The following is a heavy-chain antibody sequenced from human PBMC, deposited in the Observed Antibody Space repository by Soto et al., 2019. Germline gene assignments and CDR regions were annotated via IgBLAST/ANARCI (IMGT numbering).Heavy chain of an antibody. CDR3: ARGDAVQGLLPFEY. J-gene: IGHJ4*02. D-gene: IGHD1-26*01. Sequence: QVQLVESGGAVVRPGGSRRLSFAASGFTFVYYAMHWVRQTPAKGLGWVAVISYNGRNKYIADSVRGRFTISRDNSKNTLFLEMNSLRAEDTAVYYCARGDAVQGLLPFEYWGQGTLVTVSS. V-gene: IGHV3-30*04. CDR1: GFTFVYYA. CDR2: ISYNGRNK.